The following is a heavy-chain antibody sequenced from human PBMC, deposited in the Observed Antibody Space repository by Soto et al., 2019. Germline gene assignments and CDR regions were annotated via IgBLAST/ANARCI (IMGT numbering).Heavy chain of an antibody. V-gene: IGHV4-59*01. CDR1: GGSISNYY. D-gene: IGHD4-17*01. Sequence: SVTLSVPCTVAGGSISNYYWSCIRQPPGKGLEWIGYIYYSGSTNYNPSLKSRVTISVDTSKNQFSLKLNSVTAADTAVYYCARVNYGNYYSYYGMDVWGQGPTVTVS. CDR3: ARVNYGNYYSYYGMDV. J-gene: IGHJ6*02. CDR2: IYYSGST.